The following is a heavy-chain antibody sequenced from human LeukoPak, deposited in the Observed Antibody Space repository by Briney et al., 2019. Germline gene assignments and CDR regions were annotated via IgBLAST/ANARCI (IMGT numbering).Heavy chain of an antibody. D-gene: IGHD3-9*01. CDR2: ISYDGSNK. CDR3: ARPMGDTGYDY. Sequence: GRSLRLSCAASGFTFSSYAMHWVRQAPGKGLEWVAVISYDGSNKYYADSVKGRFTISRDNSKNTLYLQMNSLRAEDTAVYYCARPMGDTGYDYWGQGTLVTVSS. J-gene: IGHJ4*02. V-gene: IGHV3-30*07. CDR1: GFTFSSYA.